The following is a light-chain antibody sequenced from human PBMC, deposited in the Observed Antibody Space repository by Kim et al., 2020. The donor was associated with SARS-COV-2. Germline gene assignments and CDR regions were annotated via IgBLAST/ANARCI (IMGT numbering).Light chain of an antibody. J-gene: IGLJ3*02. CDR2: DVS. Sequence: QSALTQPASVSGSPGQSITISCTGTSSDVGGYNYVSWYHQHPGKAPELIIYDVSSRPSGVSNRFSGSKSGNTASLTISGLQAEDEGNYYCSSYTSRLTRVFGGGTQLTVL. V-gene: IGLV2-14*03. CDR3: SSYTSRLTRV. CDR1: SSDVGGYNY.